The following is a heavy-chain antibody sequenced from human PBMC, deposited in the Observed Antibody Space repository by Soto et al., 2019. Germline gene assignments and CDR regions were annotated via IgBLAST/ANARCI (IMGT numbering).Heavy chain of an antibody. V-gene: IGHV3-23*01. CDR2: ISGSGGST. CDR3: AKDVGGIAAWSYFNY. Sequence: EVQLLESGGGLVQPGGSLRLSCAASGFTFSSYAMSWVRQAPGKGLEWVSTISGSGGSTYNADSVKGRFPIARDNSKNTLDLQMNSLRAEDTAVYYCAKDVGGIAAWSYFNYWGQGTLVTVSS. CDR1: GFTFSSYA. D-gene: IGHD6-13*01. J-gene: IGHJ4*02.